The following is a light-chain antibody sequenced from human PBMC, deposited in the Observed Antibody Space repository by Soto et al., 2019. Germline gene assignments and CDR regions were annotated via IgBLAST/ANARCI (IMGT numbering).Light chain of an antibody. CDR2: GNN. CDR3: QSYDTSLSRVL. Sequence: QLVLTQPPSVSGAPGQRVTISCTGGSSNIGAGYDVHWYQQLPGTAPKLLIYGNNNRPSGVPERFSGSKSGTSASLAIAGLQAEDEAEYYCQSYDTSLSRVLFGGGTKVTVL. V-gene: IGLV1-40*01. J-gene: IGLJ2*01. CDR1: SSNIGAGYD.